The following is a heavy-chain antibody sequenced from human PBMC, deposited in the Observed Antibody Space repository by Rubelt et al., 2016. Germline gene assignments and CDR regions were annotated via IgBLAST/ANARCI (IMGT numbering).Heavy chain of an antibody. V-gene: IGHV1-69*04. CDR2: IIPILGIA. D-gene: IGHD2-2*02. J-gene: IGHJ4*02. Sequence: VRQAPGQGLEWMGRIIPILGIANYAQKFQGRVTITADESTSTAYMELSSLRSEDTAVYYCARGGRRYCSSTSCYTEKLDYWGQGTLVTVSS. CDR3: ARGGRRYCSSTSCYTEKLDY.